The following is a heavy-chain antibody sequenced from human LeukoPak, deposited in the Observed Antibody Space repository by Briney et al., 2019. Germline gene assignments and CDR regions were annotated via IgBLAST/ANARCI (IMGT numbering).Heavy chain of an antibody. CDR1: GFTFSDYY. J-gene: IGHJ4*02. CDR2: ISSNGNNI. CDR3: ASTYY. V-gene: IGHV3-11*01. Sequence: PGGSLRLSCAASGFTFSDYYMSWIRQAPGKGLEWISYISSNGNNIYADSVKGRFTISRDNAKNSVFLQMNSLRAEDTAFYYCASTYYWGQGTLVTVSS. D-gene: IGHD2-21*01.